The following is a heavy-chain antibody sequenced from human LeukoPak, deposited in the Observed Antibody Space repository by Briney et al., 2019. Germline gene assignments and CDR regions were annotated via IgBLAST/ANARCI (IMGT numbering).Heavy chain of an antibody. J-gene: IGHJ4*02. CDR3: ARRATTERGYSYGLDF. Sequence: GGSLRLSCAASGFTVSSNYMSWVRQAPGKGLEWASVIYSGGSTYYADSVKGRFTISRDNSKNTLYLQMNSLRAEDTAVYYCARRATTERGYSYGLDFWGQGILVTVSS. CDR2: IYSGGST. CDR1: GFTVSSNY. D-gene: IGHD5-18*01. V-gene: IGHV3-66*01.